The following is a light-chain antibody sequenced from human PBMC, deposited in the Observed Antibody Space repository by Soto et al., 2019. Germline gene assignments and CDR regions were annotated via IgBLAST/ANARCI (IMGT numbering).Light chain of an antibody. J-gene: IGKJ3*01. CDR2: DAS. CDR3: QQRSNWPPRFT. CDR1: QSVSSY. V-gene: IGKV3-11*01. Sequence: EIVLTQSPATLSLSPGERATLSCRASQSVSSYLAWYQQKPGQAPRLLIYDASNRATGIPARFSGSGSGTDFTLTISSLEPEDFAVYYCQQRSNWPPRFTFGPGTKVVIK.